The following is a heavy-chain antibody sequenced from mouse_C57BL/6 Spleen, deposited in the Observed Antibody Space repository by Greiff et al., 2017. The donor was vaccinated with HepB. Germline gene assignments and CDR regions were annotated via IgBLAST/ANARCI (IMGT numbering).Heavy chain of an antibody. CDR1: GYSFTDYN. CDR2: INPNYGTT. Sequence: EVKLMESGPELVKPGASVKISCKASGYSFTDYNMNWVKQSNGKSLEWIGVINPNYGTTSYNQKFKGKATLTVDQSSSTAYMQLNSLTSEDSAVYYCGFITTVVATDYWGQGTTLTVSS. D-gene: IGHD1-1*01. CDR3: GFITTVVATDY. J-gene: IGHJ2*01. V-gene: IGHV1-39*01.